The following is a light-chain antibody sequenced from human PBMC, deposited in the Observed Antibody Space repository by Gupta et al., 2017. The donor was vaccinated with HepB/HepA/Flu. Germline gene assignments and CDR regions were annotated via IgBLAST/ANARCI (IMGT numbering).Light chain of an antibody. Sequence: SSELTQDPAVSVALGQTVTITCQGVSLRSFYASWYQQKPGQAPILVIFGKNNRPSEIPDRFSGSTSGNTASLTVTGAQAEDEADYYCNSRDSSGNQIFGGGTKLAVL. CDR3: NSRDSSGNQI. CDR2: GKN. V-gene: IGLV3-19*01. J-gene: IGLJ2*01. CDR1: SLRSFY.